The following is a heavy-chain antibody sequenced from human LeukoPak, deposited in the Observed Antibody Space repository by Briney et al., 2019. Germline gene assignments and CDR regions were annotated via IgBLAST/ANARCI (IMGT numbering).Heavy chain of an antibody. CDR3: ASFTHIVVVTAIHGGGYFDY. CDR2: ISNSGSA. D-gene: IGHD2-21*02. CDR1: GDSIGQDY. J-gene: IGHJ4*02. Sequence: NASETLSLTCTVSGDSIGQDYWNWIRQPPGRGLEWIGHISNSGSANYNPSLKSRVTMSVDTSKNQFSLKLSSVTAADTAVYYCASFTHIVVVTAIHGGGYFDYWGQGTLVTVSS. V-gene: IGHV4-59*12.